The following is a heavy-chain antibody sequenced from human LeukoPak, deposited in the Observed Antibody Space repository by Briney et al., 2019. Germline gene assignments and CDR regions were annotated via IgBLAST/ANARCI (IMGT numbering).Heavy chain of an antibody. Sequence: GGSLRLSCAASGFTFTSYDMHWVRQAPGKGLEWVAVIWYDGSNKNYADSVKGRFTISRDNSKNTLYLEMNSLRADDTAVYYCARDRGTSNWYFDYWGQGTLVTVSS. J-gene: IGHJ4*02. CDR3: ARDRGTSNWYFDY. CDR2: IWYDGSNK. V-gene: IGHV3-33*01. CDR1: GFTFTSYD. D-gene: IGHD6-13*01.